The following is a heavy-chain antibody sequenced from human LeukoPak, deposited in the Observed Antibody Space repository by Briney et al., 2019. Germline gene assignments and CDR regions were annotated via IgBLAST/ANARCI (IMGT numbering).Heavy chain of an antibody. J-gene: IGHJ4*02. D-gene: IGHD6-19*01. CDR1: GFTFSSYW. CDR3: ARGSTYSSGWYTGFDY. Sequence: GGSLRLSCAASGFTFSSYWMHWVRQAPGKGLVWVSRINSDGSSTSYADSVKGRFTISRDNAKKSVYLQMNSLRAEDTAVYYCARGSTYSSGWYTGFDYWGQGTLVTVSS. CDR2: INSDGSST. V-gene: IGHV3-74*01.